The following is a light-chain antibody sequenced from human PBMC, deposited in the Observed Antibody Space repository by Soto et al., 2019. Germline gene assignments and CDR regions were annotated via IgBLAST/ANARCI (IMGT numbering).Light chain of an antibody. CDR2: DAS. V-gene: IGKV3-11*01. CDR3: QQRSNWPLT. CDR1: QSVSSF. J-gene: IGKJ4*01. Sequence: EIVLTQSPATLSLSPGEGATLSCRASQSVSSFLAWYQQKPGQAPRLLIYDASNRATDIPARFSGSGSGTDFTLTISSLEPEDFALYYCQQRSNWPLTFGGGTKIEIK.